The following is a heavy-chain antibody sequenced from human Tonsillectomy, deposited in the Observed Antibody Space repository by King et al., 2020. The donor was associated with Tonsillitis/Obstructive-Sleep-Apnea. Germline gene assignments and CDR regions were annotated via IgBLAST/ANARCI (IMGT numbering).Heavy chain of an antibody. D-gene: IGHD1-14*01. J-gene: IGHJ6*03. Sequence: EVQLVESGGGLVKPGGSLRLSCAASGFTFSNYCMNWVRQAPGKGLEWVSSISISSRHIYYADSVKGRFTISRDNAKSSLYLQMNSLRAEDTAVYYCASGPERAVGGFIFDAAPSSFMVVWGKGTTVTVYS. CDR2: ISISSRHI. CDR1: GFTFSNYC. V-gene: IGHV3-21*01. CDR3: ASGPERAVGGFIFDAAPSSFMVV.